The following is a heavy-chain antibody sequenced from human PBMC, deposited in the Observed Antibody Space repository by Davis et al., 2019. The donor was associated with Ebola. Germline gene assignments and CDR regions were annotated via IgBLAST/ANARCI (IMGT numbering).Heavy chain of an antibody. D-gene: IGHD3-3*01. CDR1: GDSVFGKNGA. Sequence: HSQTLSLTCAISGDSVFGKNGAWNWIRQSPSRGLEWLGRTYYYRSKWYIDYAESVKSRIIINPDTSKNQLSLQVNSVTPEDTAVYYCARGWLRGYLDYWGQGTLVTVSS. V-gene: IGHV6-1*01. CDR2: TYYYRSKWYI. J-gene: IGHJ4*02. CDR3: ARGWLRGYLDY.